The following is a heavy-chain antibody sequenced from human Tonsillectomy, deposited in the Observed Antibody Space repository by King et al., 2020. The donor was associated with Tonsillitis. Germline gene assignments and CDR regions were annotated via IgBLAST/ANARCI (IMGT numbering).Heavy chain of an antibody. CDR3: ATDGTAADAPGFDY. Sequence: QLVQSGAEVKKPGATVKISCQVSGYTFTDYYMHWVHQAPGKGLEWMGLVDPEDGETIYAEKFQGRVTITADTSTDTAYMELSSLRSEDTAVYYCATDGTAADAPGFDYWGQGTLVTVSS. CDR1: GYTFTDYY. V-gene: IGHV1-69-2*01. D-gene: IGHD6-13*01. J-gene: IGHJ4*02. CDR2: VDPEDGET.